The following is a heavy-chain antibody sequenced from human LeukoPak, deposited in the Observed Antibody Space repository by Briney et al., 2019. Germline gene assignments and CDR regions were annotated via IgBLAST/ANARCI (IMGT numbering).Heavy chain of an antibody. Sequence: GGSLRLSCAASGFTFSSYWMSWVRQAPGKGLEWVANIKQDGSEKYYVDSVKGRFTISRDNAENSLYLQMNSLRAEDTAVYYCASSYYYDSSGYYAVDKEFWGQGTLVTVSS. CDR2: IKQDGSEK. J-gene: IGHJ4*02. D-gene: IGHD3-22*01. CDR3: ASSYYYDSSGYYAVDKEF. CDR1: GFTFSSYW. V-gene: IGHV3-7*01.